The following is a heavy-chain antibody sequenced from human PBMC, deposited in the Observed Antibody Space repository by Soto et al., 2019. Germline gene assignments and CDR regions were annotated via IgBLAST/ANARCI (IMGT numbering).Heavy chain of an antibody. J-gene: IGHJ6*02. V-gene: IGHV3-30-3*01. CDR3: ARDRGSSSRYYYYGMDV. D-gene: IGHD6-6*01. CDR2: ISYDGSNK. Sequence: GGSLRLSCAASGFTFSSYAMHWVRQAPGKGLEWVAVISYDGSNKYYADSVKGRFTISRDNSKNTLYLQMNSLRAEDTAVYYCARDRGSSSRYYYYGMDVWGQGTTVTVSS. CDR1: GFTFSSYA.